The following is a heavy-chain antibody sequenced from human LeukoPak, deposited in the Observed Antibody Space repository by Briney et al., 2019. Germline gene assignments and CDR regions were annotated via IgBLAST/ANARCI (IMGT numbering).Heavy chain of an antibody. Sequence: AGGSLRLSCTASGFTFGDYAMSWVRQAPGKGLEWVGFIRSKAYGGTTEYAASVKGRFTISRDDSKSIAYLQMNSLRAEDTAVYYCAKDTVKVATIKRVPHYMDVWGKGTTVTISS. J-gene: IGHJ6*03. CDR3: AKDTVKVATIKRVPHYMDV. CDR2: IRSKAYGGTT. CDR1: GFTFGDYA. V-gene: IGHV3-49*04. D-gene: IGHD5-12*01.